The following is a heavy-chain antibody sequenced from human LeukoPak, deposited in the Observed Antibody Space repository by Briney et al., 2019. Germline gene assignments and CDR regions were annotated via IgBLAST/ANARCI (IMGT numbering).Heavy chain of an antibody. D-gene: IGHD4-17*01. Sequence: GGSLRLSCAVSGYTFSSYWMSWFRQAPGKGLEWVANINQDGSQKFSVDSVKGRFTISRDNAKNSLSLQMNSLRVEDTAVYYCARDWFDGDYDRFDYWGQGTLVTVSS. CDR3: ARDWFDGDYDRFDY. CDR2: INQDGSQK. J-gene: IGHJ4*02. CDR1: GYTFSSYW. V-gene: IGHV3-7*03.